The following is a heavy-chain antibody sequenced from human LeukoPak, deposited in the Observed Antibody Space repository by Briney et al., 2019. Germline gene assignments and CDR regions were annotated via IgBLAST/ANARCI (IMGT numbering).Heavy chain of an antibody. CDR3: AAWDIVVVPAAIGVAFDI. Sequence: SETLSLTCTVSGGSISSGGYYWSWIRQPPGKGLEWIGYIYHSGSTYYNPSLKSRVTISVDRSKNQFSLKLSSVTAADTAVYYCAAWDIVVVPAAIGVAFDIWGQGTMVTVSS. D-gene: IGHD2-2*02. V-gene: IGHV4-30-2*01. J-gene: IGHJ3*02. CDR1: GGSISSGGYY. CDR2: IYHSGST.